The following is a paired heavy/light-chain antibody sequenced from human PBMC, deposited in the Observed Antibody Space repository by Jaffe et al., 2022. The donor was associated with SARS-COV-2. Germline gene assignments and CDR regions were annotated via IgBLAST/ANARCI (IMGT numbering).Light chain of an antibody. CDR1: SSNIGNNY. V-gene: IGLV1-51*01. Sequence: QSVLTQPPSVSAAPGQKVTISCSGSSSNIGNNYVSWYQHLPGTAPKLLIYDNNKRPSGIPDRFSGSKSGTSATLGITGLQTGDEADYYCGTWDSSLSAVIFGGGTKLTVL. J-gene: IGLJ2*01. CDR3: GTWDSSLSAVI. CDR2: DNN.
Heavy chain of an antibody. CDR1: GGSISSRSYY. Sequence: QLQLQESGPGLVKPSETLSLTCTVSGGSISSRSYYWGWIRQPPGKGLEWIGSIFYSGNTYYNPSLKSRVTVSVDTSKNQFSLKLSSVTAADTALYYCARSYHDRRLVLTFDYWGQGTLVTVSS. D-gene: IGHD1-1*01. V-gene: IGHV4-39*01. CDR2: IFYSGNT. CDR3: ARSYHDRRLVLTFDY. J-gene: IGHJ4*02.